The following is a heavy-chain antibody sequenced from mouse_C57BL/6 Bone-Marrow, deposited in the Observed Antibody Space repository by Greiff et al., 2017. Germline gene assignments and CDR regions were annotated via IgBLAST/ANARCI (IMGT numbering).Heavy chain of an antibody. V-gene: IGHV14-4*01. CDR1: GFNIKDDY. Sequence: VQLQQSGAELVRPGASVKLSCTASGFNIKDDYMHWVKQRPEPGLEWIGWIDPENGDTEYASKFQGKATITADTSSNTAYLQLSSLTSEDTAVYYCTTPGPFAYWGQGTLVTVSA. CDR2: IDPENGDT. J-gene: IGHJ3*01. CDR3: TTPGPFAY.